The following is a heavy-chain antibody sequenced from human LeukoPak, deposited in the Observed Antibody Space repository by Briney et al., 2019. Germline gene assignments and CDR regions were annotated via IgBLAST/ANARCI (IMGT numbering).Heavy chain of an antibody. V-gene: IGHV4-59*01. J-gene: IGHJ4*02. Sequence: SETLSLTYTVSGGSITGFYWSWIRQPPGKGLEWIGYIYYTGSTNYKPSLKSRLTISLDTSKNQFSLNLSSVTAADTAVYYCARGRYCSGGSCYKDYWGQGTLVTVSS. CDR3: ARGRYCSGGSCYKDY. D-gene: IGHD2-15*01. CDR1: GGSITGFY. CDR2: IYYTGST.